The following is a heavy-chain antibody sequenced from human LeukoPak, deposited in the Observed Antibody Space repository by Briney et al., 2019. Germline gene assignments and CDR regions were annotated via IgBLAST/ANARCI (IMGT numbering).Heavy chain of an antibody. J-gene: IGHJ4*02. Sequence: ASVKVSCKASGYTFTSYYMHWVRQAPGQGLEWMGIINPSGGSTSYAQKFQGRVTMTRDTSTSTVYMELSSLRSEDTAVYYCARGVVVVVAATLFFDSWGQGTLVTVSS. CDR2: INPSGGST. CDR1: GYTFTSYY. D-gene: IGHD2-15*01. V-gene: IGHV1-46*01. CDR3: ARGVVVVVAATLFFDS.